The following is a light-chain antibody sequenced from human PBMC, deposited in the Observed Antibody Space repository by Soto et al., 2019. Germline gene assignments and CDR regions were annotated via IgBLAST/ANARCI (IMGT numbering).Light chain of an antibody. CDR3: QSYDSSLSVV. CDR2: GNN. V-gene: IGLV1-40*01. J-gene: IGLJ2*01. CDR1: SSNIGAGYD. Sequence: QSVLTQPPSVSGAPGQRVTLSCIGSSSNIGAGYDVHWYQQLPGTAPKLLIYGNNNRPSGVPDRFSGSKSGTSASLAITGLQAEDEADYYCQSYDSSLSVVFGGGTKLTVL.